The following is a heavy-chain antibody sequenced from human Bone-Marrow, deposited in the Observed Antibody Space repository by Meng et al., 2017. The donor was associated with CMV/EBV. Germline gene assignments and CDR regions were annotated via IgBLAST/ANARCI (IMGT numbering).Heavy chain of an antibody. J-gene: IGHJ4*02. D-gene: IGHD5-18*01. Sequence: GESLKISCAASGFTFSSYWMHWVRQAPGKGLVWVSRINSDGSSTSYADSVKGRFTISRDNAKNALYLQMNSLRAEDTAVYYCARVGVGYSYGYDSWGQGTLVTVSS. CDR3: ARVGVGYSYGYDS. CDR1: GFTFSSYW. CDR2: INSDGSST. V-gene: IGHV3-74*01.